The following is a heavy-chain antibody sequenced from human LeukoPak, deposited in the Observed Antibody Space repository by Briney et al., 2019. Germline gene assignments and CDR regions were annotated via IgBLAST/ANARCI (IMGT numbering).Heavy chain of an antibody. V-gene: IGHV3-30*02. D-gene: IGHD1-26*01. CDR2: IRYDGSNK. Sequence: GGSLRLSCAASGFTFSSYSMNWVRQAPGKGLEGVAFIRYDGSNKYYADSVKGRFTISRDNSKNTLYLQMNSLRAEDTAVYYCAKDRGIKWELLLDYWGQGTLVTVSS. J-gene: IGHJ4*02. CDR3: AKDRGIKWELLLDY. CDR1: GFTFSSYS.